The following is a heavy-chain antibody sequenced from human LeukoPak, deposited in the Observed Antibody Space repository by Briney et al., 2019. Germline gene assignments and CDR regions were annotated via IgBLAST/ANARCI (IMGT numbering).Heavy chain of an antibody. Sequence: PGGSLRLSCAASGFTFSSYGMHWVRQAPGKGLEWVAVIWSDGSNPYYADSVKGRFTISRDNSKNTLYLQMNSLRAEDTAAYYCARDPSAGYCTNGVCYTGLFDYWGQGTLVTVSS. CDR2: IWSDGSNP. D-gene: IGHD2-8*01. V-gene: IGHV3-33*01. J-gene: IGHJ4*02. CDR3: ARDPSAGYCTNGVCYTGLFDY. CDR1: GFTFSSYG.